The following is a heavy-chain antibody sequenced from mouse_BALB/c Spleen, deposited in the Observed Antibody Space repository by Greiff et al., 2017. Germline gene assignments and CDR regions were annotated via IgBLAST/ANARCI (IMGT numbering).Heavy chain of an antibody. Sequence: EVKLMESGAELVRSGASVKLSCTASGFNIKDYYMHWVKQRPEQGLEWIGWIDPENGDTEYAPKFQGKATMTADTSSNTAYLQLSSLTSEDTAVYYCNRILTGSDYWGQGTTLTVSS. CDR2: IDPENGDT. J-gene: IGHJ2*01. CDR1: GFNIKDYY. D-gene: IGHD4-1*01. V-gene: IGHV14-4*02. CDR3: NRILTGSDY.